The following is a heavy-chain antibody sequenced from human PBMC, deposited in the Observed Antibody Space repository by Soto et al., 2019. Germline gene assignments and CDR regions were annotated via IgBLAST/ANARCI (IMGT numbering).Heavy chain of an antibody. CDR2: IIPIFGTA. CDR1: GGTFSSYA. J-gene: IGHJ6*02. Sequence: SVKVSCKASGGTFSSYAISWVRQAPGQGLEWIGGIIPIFGTANYAQKIQGRVTITADESTSTAYMELSSLRSEDTAVYYCARGVGYYDSSGYYRPGGMDVWGQGTTVTVSS. V-gene: IGHV1-69*13. D-gene: IGHD3-22*01. CDR3: ARGVGYYDSSGYYRPGGMDV.